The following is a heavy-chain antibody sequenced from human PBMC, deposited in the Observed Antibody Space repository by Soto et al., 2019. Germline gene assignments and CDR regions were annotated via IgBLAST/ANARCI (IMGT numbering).Heavy chain of an antibody. Sequence: QITLNESGPTQVKPRQTLTLTCTFSGFSLTTSGVGVGWIRQSPGKAPEWLALIYWDDDKRYSPALKSRLTITKETSKNHVVLTMADLEPADTATYYCAHRVLRTVFGLVTTTAIYFDFWGQGTPVAVSS. CDR2: IYWDDDK. D-gene: IGHD3-3*01. V-gene: IGHV2-5*02. CDR1: GFSLTTSGVG. CDR3: AHRVLRTVFGLVTTTAIYFDF. J-gene: IGHJ4*02.